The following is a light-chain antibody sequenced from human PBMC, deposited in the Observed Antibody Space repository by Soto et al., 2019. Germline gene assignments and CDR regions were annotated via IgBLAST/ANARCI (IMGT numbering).Light chain of an antibody. CDR1: QDVSND. Sequence: DIQMTQSPSSLSASVGERVTITCRTSQDVSNDLVWFQQKPGKAPRRLIFATSNLHAWVPSRFSGSGSETAFTLTIISLQPEDFATYYCLQHKHYPPTFGQGTKVDTK. CDR2: ATS. J-gene: IGKJ1*01. CDR3: LQHKHYPPT. V-gene: IGKV1-17*01.